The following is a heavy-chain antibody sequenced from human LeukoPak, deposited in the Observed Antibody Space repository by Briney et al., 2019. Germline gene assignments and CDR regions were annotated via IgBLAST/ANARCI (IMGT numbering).Heavy chain of an antibody. CDR1: GFTFSDYY. V-gene: IGHV3-11*06. CDR2: ISSSSSYT. CDR3: ARLIIVATNFDY. J-gene: IGHJ4*02. D-gene: IGHD3-16*01. Sequence: PGGSLRLSCAASGFTFSDYYMSWIRQAPGKGLEWVSYISSSSSYTNYADSVKGRFTISRDNAKNSLYLQMNSLRAEDTAVYYCARLIIVATNFDYWGQGTLVTVSS.